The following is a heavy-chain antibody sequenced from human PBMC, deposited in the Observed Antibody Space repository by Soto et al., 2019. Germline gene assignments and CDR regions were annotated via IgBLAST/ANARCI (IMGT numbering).Heavy chain of an antibody. V-gene: IGHV3-33*08. J-gene: IGHJ4*02. CDR3: AVTCSGGSCYVDY. Sequence: PGGSLRLSCAASGFTFSDYTMDWVRQAPGKGLEWVAVIWYDGSNKYYADSVKGRFTISRDNSKNTLYLQMNSLRAEDTAVYYCAVTCSGGSCYVDYWGQGTLVTVS. D-gene: IGHD2-15*01. CDR2: IWYDGSNK. CDR1: GFTFSDYT.